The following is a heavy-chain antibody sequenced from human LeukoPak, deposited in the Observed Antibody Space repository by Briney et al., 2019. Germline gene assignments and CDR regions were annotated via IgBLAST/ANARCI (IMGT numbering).Heavy chain of an antibody. Sequence: PGGSLRLSCAASGFTFSNFSMNWVRQPPGKGLEWVSSISSSSSYIYYADSVKGRFTISRGNAKNSLYLQMSSLRAEDTAVYYCARGRITAFWGQGTLVTVSS. D-gene: IGHD1-20*01. V-gene: IGHV3-21*01. CDR3: ARGRITAF. CDR1: GFTFSNFS. CDR2: ISSSSSYI. J-gene: IGHJ4*02.